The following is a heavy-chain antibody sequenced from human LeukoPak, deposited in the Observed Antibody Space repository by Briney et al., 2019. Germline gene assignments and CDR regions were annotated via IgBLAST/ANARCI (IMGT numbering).Heavy chain of an antibody. J-gene: IGHJ4*02. CDR2: ISSSSSYI. CDR3: ARELVVVVPARTPNSDY. CDR1: GFTFSSYS. Sequence: GGSLRLSCAASGFTFSSYSMNWVRQAPGKGLEWVSSISSSSSYIYYADSVKGRFTISRDNAKNSLYLQMNSLRAEDTAVYYCARELVVVVPARTPNSDYWGQGTLVTVSS. V-gene: IGHV3-21*01. D-gene: IGHD2-2*01.